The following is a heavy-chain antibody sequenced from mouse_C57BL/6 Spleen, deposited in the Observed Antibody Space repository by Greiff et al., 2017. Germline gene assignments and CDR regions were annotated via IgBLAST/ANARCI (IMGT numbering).Heavy chain of an antibody. CDR1: GFTFSSYA. V-gene: IGHV5-4*01. D-gene: IGHD1-1*01. Sequence: EVQLVESGGGLVKPGGSLKLSCAASGFTFSSYAMSWVRQTPEKRLEWVATISDGGSYTYYPDNVKGRFTISRDNAKNNLYLQMSHLKSEDTAMYYCARVRDYGSSYWYFDVWGTGTTVTVSS. CDR2: ISDGGSYT. CDR3: ARVRDYGSSYWYFDV. J-gene: IGHJ1*03.